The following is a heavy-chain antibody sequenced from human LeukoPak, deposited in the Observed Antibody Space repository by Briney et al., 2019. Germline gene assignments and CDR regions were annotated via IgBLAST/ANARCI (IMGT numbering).Heavy chain of an antibody. Sequence: AGGSLRLSCAASGFTFSSYNMNWVRQAPGKGPEWVSSISSSSAYIYYADSVMGRFTISRDNAKNSLYLQMNSLRAEDTAVYYCARAPGHMGFFDYWGQGSLVTVSS. V-gene: IGHV3-21*01. CDR2: ISSSSAYI. CDR3: ARAPGHMGFFDY. CDR1: GFTFSSYN. J-gene: IGHJ4*02. D-gene: IGHD2-21*01.